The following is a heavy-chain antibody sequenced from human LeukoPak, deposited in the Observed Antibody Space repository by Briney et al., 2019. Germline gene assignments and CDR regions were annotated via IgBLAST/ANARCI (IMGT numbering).Heavy chain of an antibody. CDR2: VKNDGTT. D-gene: IGHD6-19*01. J-gene: IGHJ4*02. CDR3: HPLGYTSN. CDR1: GFTFSSRW. Sequence: PGGSLRLSCAVSGFTSGFTFSSRWMHCVRQAPGKGLVWVSLVKNDGTTNYADSVKGRFTVSRDNAKNTMYLQMNNLRVEDTALYFCHPLGYTSNWGQGTLVTVSS. V-gene: IGHV3-74*01.